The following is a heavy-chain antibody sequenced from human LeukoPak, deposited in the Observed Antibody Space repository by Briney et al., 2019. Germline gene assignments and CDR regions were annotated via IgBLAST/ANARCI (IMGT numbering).Heavy chain of an antibody. V-gene: IGHV3-23*01. CDR2: LRGNGDT. Sequence: PSGVSLRLFCAAWGFTLSRYDMRWVPEAPARGLVWVSSLRGNGDTFYADSVKGRFTLSRDDSRNTVHLQLNNLRVEDTAVYYCAKASCVSNADAVLWGQGTVVTVSS. D-gene: IGHD1-1*01. CDR1: GFTLSRYD. J-gene: IGHJ4*02. CDR3: AKASCVSNADAVL.